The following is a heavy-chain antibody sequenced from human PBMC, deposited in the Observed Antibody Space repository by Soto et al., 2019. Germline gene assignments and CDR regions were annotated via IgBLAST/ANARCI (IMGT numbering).Heavy chain of an antibody. D-gene: IGHD1-26*01. Sequence: QVQLQQSGTGLVKPSETLSLTCTVSGGSISSYYWSWLRQPPGKGLEWIGYNYYSGSTNYNPSPKSRVPISVETSKDPFSLKLSSVTAADTAVYYCARRWGATFDYWGQGTLVTVSS. CDR1: GGSISSYY. CDR2: NYYSGST. CDR3: ARRWGATFDY. V-gene: IGHV4-59*08. J-gene: IGHJ4*02.